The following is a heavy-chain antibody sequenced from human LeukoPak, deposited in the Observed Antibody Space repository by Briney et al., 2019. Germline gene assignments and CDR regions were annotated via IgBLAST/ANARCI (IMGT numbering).Heavy chain of an antibody. CDR3: ARDLWGSYCTGSYLDY. CDR1: GFPFTNYW. CDR2: IKEGGSMM. J-gene: IGHJ4*02. Sequence: PGGSLRLSCAVSGFPFTNYWMSWVRQAPGKGLEWVANIKEGGSMMYYVDSLKGRFTISRDSAQNSLYLQMNSLRGEDTAVYFCARDLWGSYCTGSYLDYWGQGALVTVSS. D-gene: IGHD6-19*01. V-gene: IGHV3-7*01.